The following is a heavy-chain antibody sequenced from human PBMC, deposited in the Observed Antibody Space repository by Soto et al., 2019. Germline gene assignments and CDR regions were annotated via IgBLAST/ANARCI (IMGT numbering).Heavy chain of an antibody. V-gene: IGHV4-31*03. CDR2: IYYSGTT. D-gene: IGHD2-2*01. J-gene: IGHJ6*02. CDR3: ARDSYCLSSSCYHYHYYGMDV. Sequence: QVQLQESGPGLVKPSQTLSLTCTVSGGSISTGNYYWSWVRQHPGKGLEWIGYIYYSGTTYYNPSLKSRVTISVDTSKNQFSLKMRSVTAADTAVYYCARDSYCLSSSCYHYHYYGMDVWGQGTTVTVSS. CDR1: GGSISTGNYY.